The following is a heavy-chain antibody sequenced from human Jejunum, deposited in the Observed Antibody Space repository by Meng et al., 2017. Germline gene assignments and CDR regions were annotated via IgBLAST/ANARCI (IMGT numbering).Heavy chain of an antibody. J-gene: IGHJ4*02. CDR1: GDTLNDYS. D-gene: IGHD5-12*01. V-gene: IGHV1-2*06. CDR3: ARDRGSGYNNFDY. Sequence: QVQFGQSGAEVKKPGALVKVSCKASGDTLNDYSMHWLRQAPGQGPEWMGRITASSGETNYAQKFQGRVTMTRDASINTAHMELNSLTSDDTAVYYCARDRGSGYNNFDYWGQGSLVTVSS. CDR2: ITASSGET.